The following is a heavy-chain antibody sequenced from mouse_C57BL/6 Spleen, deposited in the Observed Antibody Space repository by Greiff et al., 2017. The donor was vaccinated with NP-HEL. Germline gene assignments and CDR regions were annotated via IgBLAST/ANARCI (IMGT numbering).Heavy chain of an antibody. CDR1: GFSLTSYG. CDR3: ARHWGCDYAMDY. V-gene: IGHV2-6-1*01. Sequence: VMLVESGPGLVAPSQSLSITCTVSGFSLTSYGVHWVRQPPGKGLEWLVVIWSDGSTTYNSALKSRLSISKDNSKSQVFLKMNSLQTDDPAMYYCARHWGCDYAMDYWGQGTSVTVSS. J-gene: IGHJ4*01. CDR2: IWSDGST.